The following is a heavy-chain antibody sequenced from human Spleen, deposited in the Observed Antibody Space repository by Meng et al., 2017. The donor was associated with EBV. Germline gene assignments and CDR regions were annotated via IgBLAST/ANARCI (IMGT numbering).Heavy chain of an antibody. D-gene: IGHD6-13*01. J-gene: IGHJ4*02. CDR2: INHNGDT. Sequence: QVQLQPWGAGLLKPSETLSLTGAVYGVSFSDYSWSVYRQPPGKGLEWIGEINHNGDTNYNPSLKSRITISVDTSNNQFSLKLSSVTAADTAVYYCARGKASAAGNDYWGQGTLVTVSS. CDR1: GVSFSDYS. CDR3: ARGKASAAGNDY. V-gene: IGHV4-34*01.